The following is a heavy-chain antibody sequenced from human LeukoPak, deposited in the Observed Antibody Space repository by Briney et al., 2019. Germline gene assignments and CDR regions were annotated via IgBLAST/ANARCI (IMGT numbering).Heavy chain of an antibody. V-gene: IGHV3-23*01. J-gene: IGHJ4*02. D-gene: IGHD4-17*01. CDR1: GFIFRSYT. CDR2: ISGGSGGI. CDR3: AKSEIGYGAPFDH. Sequence: GGSLRLSCAASGFIFRSYTMSWVRQAPGKGLEWVSSISGGSGGIYYSGSVKGRFTISRDNAKNMLFLEMTSLRAEDTALYYCAKSEIGYGAPFDHWGQGTLVTVSS.